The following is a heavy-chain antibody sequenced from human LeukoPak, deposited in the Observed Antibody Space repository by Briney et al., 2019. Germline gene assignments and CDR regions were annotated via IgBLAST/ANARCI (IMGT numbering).Heavy chain of an antibody. Sequence: GASVKVSCKASGYTFTSYGISWVRQAPGQGLEWMGWISAYNGNTNYAQKLQGRVTMTTDTSTSTAYMELRSLRSDDTAVYYCAREGGYIAAAGPPQYYYYYYMDVWGKGTTVTVSS. CDR1: GYTFTSYG. CDR3: AREGGYIAAAGPPQYYYYYYMDV. V-gene: IGHV1-18*01. CDR2: ISAYNGNT. J-gene: IGHJ6*03. D-gene: IGHD6-13*01.